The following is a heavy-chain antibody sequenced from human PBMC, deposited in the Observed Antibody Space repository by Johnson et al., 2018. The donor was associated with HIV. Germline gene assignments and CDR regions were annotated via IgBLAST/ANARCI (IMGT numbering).Heavy chain of an antibody. D-gene: IGHD3-10*01. Sequence: MQLVESGGGLVQPGGSLRLSCAASGFTFSDYYMSWVRQAPGKGLEWVSVIYGNERTFYADSVRGRFTISGDTSTNTLHLQMHSLTAEDTALYYCARGTITMIRGVIGLDIWGQGTMVTVSS. CDR3: ARGTITMIRGVIGLDI. CDR1: GFTFSDYY. V-gene: IGHV3-66*01. J-gene: IGHJ3*02. CDR2: IYGNERT.